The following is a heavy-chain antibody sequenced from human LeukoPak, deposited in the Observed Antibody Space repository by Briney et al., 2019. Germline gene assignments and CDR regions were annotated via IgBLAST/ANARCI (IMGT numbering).Heavy chain of an antibody. J-gene: IGHJ3*02. V-gene: IGHV4-59*08. CDR1: GGSISSYY. CDR2: IYYSGST. Sequence: SETLSLTCTVSGGSISSYYWSWIRQPPGKGLEWIGYIYYSGSTNYNPSLSSRVTISVDTSKNQFSLKLSSVTAADTAVYYCARNKQHRDIHAFDIWGQGTMVTVSS. D-gene: IGHD2-15*01. CDR3: ARNKQHRDIHAFDI.